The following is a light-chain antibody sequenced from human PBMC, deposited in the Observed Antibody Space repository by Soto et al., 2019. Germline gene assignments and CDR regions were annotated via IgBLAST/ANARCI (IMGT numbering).Light chain of an antibody. CDR2: AAS. J-gene: IGKJ1*01. V-gene: IGKV1-5*01. CDR1: QSIGTW. CDR3: QQYNIYYWT. Sequence: DIQMTQSPSTLSASVGDRVTIACRASQSIGTWLAWYQQKPGKAPKLLIYAASSLESGVPSRFSGSGSGTEFTLTISSLQPDDFATYYCQQYNIYYWTFGQGTKVDIK.